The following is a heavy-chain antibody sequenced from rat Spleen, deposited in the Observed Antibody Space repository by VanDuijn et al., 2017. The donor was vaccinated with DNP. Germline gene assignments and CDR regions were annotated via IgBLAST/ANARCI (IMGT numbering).Heavy chain of an antibody. D-gene: IGHD4-1*01. CDR2: ISTSGGST. J-gene: IGHJ2*01. CDR3: ARHVLPLRVWDY. Sequence: EVQLVESGGGLVQPGRSLKLSCVASGFTFSNYDMAWVRQAPTKGLEWVASISTSGGSTYYRDSVKGRFTVSRDNAKSTLYLQMDSLRSEDTATYYCARHVLPLRVWDYWGQGVMVTVSS. V-gene: IGHV5-25*01. CDR1: GFTFSNYD.